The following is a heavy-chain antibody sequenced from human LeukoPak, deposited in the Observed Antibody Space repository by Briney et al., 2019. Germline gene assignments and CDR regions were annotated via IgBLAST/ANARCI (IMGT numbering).Heavy chain of an antibody. J-gene: IGHJ4*02. V-gene: IGHV1-18*01. CDR3: ARDDRSGYYFSDS. Sequence: ASVKVSCRASGYTFTNYGISWVRQAPGQGLEWMGWISTYTGNTNYAQKFQGRVTMTTYTSTTTAYMEVRSLRSDDTAVYYCARDDRSGYYFSDSWGQGTLVTVSS. CDR1: GYTFTNYG. D-gene: IGHD3-22*01. CDR2: ISTYTGNT.